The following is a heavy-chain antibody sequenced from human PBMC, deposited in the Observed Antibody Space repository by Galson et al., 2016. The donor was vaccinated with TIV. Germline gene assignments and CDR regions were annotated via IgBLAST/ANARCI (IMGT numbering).Heavy chain of an antibody. CDR2: IDWNGDK. Sequence: PALVKPTQTLTLTCSFSGFSLRTSGMCVSWIRQPPGKALEWLARIDWNGDKYYNASLKTRVSLSKDTSKNQVVLTMTNMDQVDTGTYYCARNSGHYYGMDVWGQGTTVTVSS. CDR3: ARNSGHYYGMDV. J-gene: IGHJ6*02. CDR1: GFSLRTSGMC. V-gene: IGHV2-70*11.